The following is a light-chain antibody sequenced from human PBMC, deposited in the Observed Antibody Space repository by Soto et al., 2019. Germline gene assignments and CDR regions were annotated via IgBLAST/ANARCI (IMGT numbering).Light chain of an antibody. V-gene: IGKV3-20*01. CDR2: GAS. Sequence: EIVLTQYPGTLSLSPGERATLSCRASQSVSSSYLAWYKQKPGQAPRLLIYGASSRATGIPDRFSGSGSGTDFTLTISRLEPEDFAVYYCQQYGSSTYTFGQGTKLEIK. CDR3: QQYGSSTYT. CDR1: QSVSSSY. J-gene: IGKJ2*01.